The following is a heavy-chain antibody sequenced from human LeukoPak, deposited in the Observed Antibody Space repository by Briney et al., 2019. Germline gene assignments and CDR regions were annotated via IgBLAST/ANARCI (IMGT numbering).Heavy chain of an antibody. CDR3: ARARGYSMITFGGVRGPHFDY. CDR1: GGSISSSSYY. Sequence: PSETLSLTCTVSGGSISSSSYYWSWIRQPPGKGLEWIGYIYYSGSTNYNPSLKSRVTISVDTSKNQFSLKLSSVTAADTAVYYCARARGYSMITFGGVRGPHFDYWGQGTLVTVSS. V-gene: IGHV4-61*01. CDR2: IYYSGST. D-gene: IGHD3-16*01. J-gene: IGHJ4*02.